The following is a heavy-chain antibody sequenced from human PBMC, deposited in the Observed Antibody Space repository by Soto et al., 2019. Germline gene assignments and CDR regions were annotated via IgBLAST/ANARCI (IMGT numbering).Heavy chain of an antibody. CDR2: IYYTGIT. Sequence: PSETLSLTCTVSGGSISSYYWSWIRQPPGKGLEWIGYIYYTGITAYNPSLNSRITISVDTSKNQISLNLGSVTAADTAVYYCASLPARHYYHGVDVWGPGTAVTVSS. D-gene: IGHD2-2*01. J-gene: IGHJ6*02. CDR3: ASLPARHYYHGVDV. CDR1: GGSISSYY. V-gene: IGHV4-59*01.